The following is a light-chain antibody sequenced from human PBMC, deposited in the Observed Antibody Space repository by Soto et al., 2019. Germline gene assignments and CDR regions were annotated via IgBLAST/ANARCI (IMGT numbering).Light chain of an antibody. Sequence: EIVLTKAPGTLSLPPGERATLSCRASQSVSSSYLAWYQQKPGQAPRLLIYGASSRATGIPDRFSGSGSETDFTLTISRLEREDFAVYYCQQYGSSSWTFGQWTKVEIK. CDR2: GAS. V-gene: IGKV3-20*01. CDR1: QSVSSSY. J-gene: IGKJ1*01. CDR3: QQYGSSSWT.